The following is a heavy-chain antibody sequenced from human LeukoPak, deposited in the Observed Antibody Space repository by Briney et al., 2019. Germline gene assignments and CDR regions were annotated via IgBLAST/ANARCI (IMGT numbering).Heavy chain of an antibody. CDR1: GFTFSSYE. J-gene: IGHJ4*02. D-gene: IGHD6-13*01. CDR3: ARERSSSRIDY. Sequence: PGGSLRLSCAASGFTFSSYEMNWVRQAPGKGLEWVSYISSGGSTIYYADSVKGRFTISRDNAKNSLYLQMNSLRAEDTAVYYCARERSSSRIDYWGQGTLVTVSS. CDR2: ISSGGSTI. V-gene: IGHV3-48*03.